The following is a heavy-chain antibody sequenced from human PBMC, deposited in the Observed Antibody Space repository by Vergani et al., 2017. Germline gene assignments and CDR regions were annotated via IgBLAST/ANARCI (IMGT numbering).Heavy chain of an antibody. D-gene: IGHD3-16*02. CDR2: MNHSGST. CDR1: GGSFSGYY. CDR3: AREGFYDYVWGSYRLRGGYYFDY. Sequence: QVQLQQWGAGLLKPSETLSLTCAVYGGSFSGYYWSWIRQPPGKGLEWIGEMNHSGSTNYNPSLKSRVTISVDTSKNQFSLKLSSVTAADTAVYYCAREGFYDYVWGSYRLRGGYYFDYWGQGTLVTVSS. J-gene: IGHJ4*02. V-gene: IGHV4-34*02.